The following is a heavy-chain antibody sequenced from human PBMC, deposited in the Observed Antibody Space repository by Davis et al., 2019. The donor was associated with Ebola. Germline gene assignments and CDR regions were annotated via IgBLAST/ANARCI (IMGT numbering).Heavy chain of an antibody. CDR2: ISYDGSNK. V-gene: IGHV3-30*18. CDR1: GFTFSSYG. CDR3: AKELGSSSTSCHGVYYYYYYGMDV. D-gene: IGHD2-2*01. Sequence: GESLKISCAASGFTFSSYGMHCVRQAPGKGLEWVAVISYDGSNKYYADSVKGRFTISRDNSKNTLDLQMNSLRAEDTAVYYCAKELGSSSTSCHGVYYYYYYGMDVWGQGTTVTVSS. J-gene: IGHJ6*02.